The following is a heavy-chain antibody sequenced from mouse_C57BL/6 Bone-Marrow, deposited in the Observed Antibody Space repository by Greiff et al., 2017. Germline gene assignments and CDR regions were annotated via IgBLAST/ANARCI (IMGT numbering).Heavy chain of an antibody. CDR1: GYTFTSYT. CDR2: INPSSGYT. J-gene: IGHJ3*01. CDR3: ARAIKSWFAY. V-gene: IGHV1-4*01. Sequence: QVQLKQSGAELARPGASVKMSCKASGYTFTSYTMHWVKQRPGQGLEWIGYINPSSGYTKYNQKFKDKATLTADKSSSTACMQLSSLTSEDSAVYYCARAIKSWFAYWGQGTLVTVSA. D-gene: IGHD1-1*01.